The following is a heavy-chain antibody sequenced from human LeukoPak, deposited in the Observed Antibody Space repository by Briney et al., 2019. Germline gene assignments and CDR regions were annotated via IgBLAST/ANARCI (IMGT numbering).Heavy chain of an antibody. J-gene: IGHJ6*02. CDR1: GGSISNFY. D-gene: IGHD2-8*01. CDR2: IHYSGST. V-gene: IGHV4-59*12. CDR3: ARRRRLNYYYYGMDV. Sequence: ASETLSLTCTVSGGSISNFYWSWIRQSPGKGPEWIGYIHYSGSTNYNPSLKSRVTISVDTSKNQFSLKLSSVTAADTAVYYCARRRRLNYYYYGMDVWGQGTTVTVSS.